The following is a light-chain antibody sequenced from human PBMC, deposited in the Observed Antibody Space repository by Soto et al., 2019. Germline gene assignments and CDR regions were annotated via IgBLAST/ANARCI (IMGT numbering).Light chain of an antibody. V-gene: IGLV1-40*01. J-gene: IGLJ2*01. Sequence: QSVLTQPPSVSGAPGQRVTISCTGSSSNIGAGYDVHWYQQLPGTAPKLLIYGNSNRPSGVPDRFSGSKSGTSASLAITGLQAEDEADYYCQSNDSSLREVFGGGTKLTVL. CDR1: SSNIGAGYD. CDR2: GNS. CDR3: QSNDSSLREV.